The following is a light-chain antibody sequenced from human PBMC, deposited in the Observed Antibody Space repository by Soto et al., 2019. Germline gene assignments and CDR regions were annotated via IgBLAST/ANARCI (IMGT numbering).Light chain of an antibody. J-gene: IGLJ2*01. CDR2: NNN. CDR3: AAWDDSLSGVT. Sequence: QSVLTQPPSASGTPGQRVTISCSGSSSNIGSNTVTWYQQLPGTAPQALIYNNNQRPSGVPDRFSGSKSGTSASMAISGIQSDDEADYYCAAWDDSLSGVTFGGGTKVTVL. CDR1: SSNIGSNT. V-gene: IGLV1-44*01.